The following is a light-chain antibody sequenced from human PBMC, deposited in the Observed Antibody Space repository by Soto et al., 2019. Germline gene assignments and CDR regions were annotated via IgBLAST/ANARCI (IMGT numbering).Light chain of an antibody. Sequence: QSVLTQPASVSGSPGQSITISCTGTSSDVGSYNYVSWYQQHPGKAPKLMIYEVSDRPSGISSRFSGSKSGNTASLTISGLQTVDEADYYCSSYTSSSTLFGTGTKLTVL. CDR1: SSDVGSYNY. V-gene: IGLV2-14*01. CDR2: EVS. J-gene: IGLJ1*01. CDR3: SSYTSSSTL.